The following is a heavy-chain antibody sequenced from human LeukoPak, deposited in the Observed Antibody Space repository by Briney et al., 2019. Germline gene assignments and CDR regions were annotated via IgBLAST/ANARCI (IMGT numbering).Heavy chain of an antibody. CDR2: ISAYNGNT. CDR3: ARDQAATNTQVRFCLD. J-gene: IGHJ4*02. CDR1: GYTFTSYG. D-gene: IGHD3-9*01. Sequence: ASVKVSCKASGYTFTSYGISWVRQAPGQGLEWMGWISAYNGNTNFAQKLQGRVTMTTDTSTSTAYMDLRSLRSDDTAVYYCARDQAATNTQVRFCLDWGQGTLVSVSS. V-gene: IGHV1-18*01.